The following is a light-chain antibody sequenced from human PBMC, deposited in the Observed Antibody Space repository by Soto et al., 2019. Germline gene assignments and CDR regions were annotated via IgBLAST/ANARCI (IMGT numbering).Light chain of an antibody. CDR1: QSVSSN. Sequence: EIVMTQSPATLSVSLGERATLSCRASQSVSSNLAWYQQKPGQAPRLLMYGASTRATGIPARFSGSGSGTEFTLTISSLQSEDFVVYYCQQYNNWPRTFGQGTKVDIK. J-gene: IGKJ1*01. V-gene: IGKV3-15*01. CDR3: QQYNNWPRT. CDR2: GAS.